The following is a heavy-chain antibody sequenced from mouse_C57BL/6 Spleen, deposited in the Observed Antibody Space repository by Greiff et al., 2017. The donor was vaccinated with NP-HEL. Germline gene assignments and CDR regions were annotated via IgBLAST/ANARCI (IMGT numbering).Heavy chain of an antibody. D-gene: IGHD4-1*01. Sequence: VQLQQPGAELVRPGTSVKLSCKASGYTFTSYWMHWVKQRPGQGLEWIGVIDPSDSYTNYNQKFKGKATLTVDTSSSTAYMQLSSLTSEDSAVYYCARDWERGDWYFDVWGTGTTVTVSS. CDR3: ARDWERGDWYFDV. V-gene: IGHV1-59*01. CDR2: IDPSDSYT. J-gene: IGHJ1*03. CDR1: GYTFTSYW.